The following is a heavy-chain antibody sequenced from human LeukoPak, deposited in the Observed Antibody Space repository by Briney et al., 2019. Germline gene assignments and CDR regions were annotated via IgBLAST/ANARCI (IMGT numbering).Heavy chain of an antibody. CDR2: ISYDGSNK. CDR3: ARDGVYYYDSSGYAYYFDY. D-gene: IGHD3-22*01. V-gene: IGHV3-30-3*01. Sequence: PGGSLRLSCAASGFTFSSYAMHWARQAPGKGLEWVAVISYDGSNKYYADSVKGRFTISRDNSKNTLYLQMNSLRAEDTAVYYCARDGVYYYDSSGYAYYFDYWGQGTLVTVSS. CDR1: GFTFSSYA. J-gene: IGHJ4*02.